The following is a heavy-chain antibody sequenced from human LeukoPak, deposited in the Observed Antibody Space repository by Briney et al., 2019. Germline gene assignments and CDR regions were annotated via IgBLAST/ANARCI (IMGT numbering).Heavy chain of an antibody. J-gene: IGHJ4*02. Sequence: GGSLRLSCEASGFTFNKFDMTWARQAPGKGLEWVSFISVGGNRIYYADSVEGRFTISRDNSKNTLYLEMNSLRAEDTAVYYCAKGGWLDNWGQGTLVTVSS. CDR3: AKGGWLDN. V-gene: IGHV3-23*01. CDR2: ISVGGNRI. CDR1: GFTFNKFD. D-gene: IGHD6-19*01.